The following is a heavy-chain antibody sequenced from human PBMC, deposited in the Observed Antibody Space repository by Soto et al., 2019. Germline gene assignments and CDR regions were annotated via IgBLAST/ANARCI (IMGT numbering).Heavy chain of an antibody. CDR3: AREDYDSSGYYYVGY. J-gene: IGHJ4*02. CDR1: GGSISRGDYY. V-gene: IGHV4-30-4*01. D-gene: IGHD3-22*01. Sequence: SETLSLTCTVSGGSISRGDYYWSWIRQPPGKGLEWIGYIYYSGSTYYNPSLKSRVTISVDTSKNQFSLKLSSVTAADSAVYYCAREDYDSSGYYYVGYWGQGTLVTV. CDR2: IYYSGST.